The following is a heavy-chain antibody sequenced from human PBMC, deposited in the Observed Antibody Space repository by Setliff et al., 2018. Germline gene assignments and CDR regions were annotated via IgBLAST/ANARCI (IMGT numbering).Heavy chain of an antibody. CDR1: GYPFIGYF. V-gene: IGHV1-2*02. J-gene: IGHJ4*02. Sequence: ASVKVSCKASGYPFIGYFMHWVRQAPGQGLEWMGWISPSRGATNYAHKFQGRVTMTTDTSITTACMELNSLTSDDTAVYFCTWGPGGYFDFWGQGTLVTVSS. D-gene: IGHD3-22*01. CDR3: TWGPGGYFDF. CDR2: ISPSRGAT.